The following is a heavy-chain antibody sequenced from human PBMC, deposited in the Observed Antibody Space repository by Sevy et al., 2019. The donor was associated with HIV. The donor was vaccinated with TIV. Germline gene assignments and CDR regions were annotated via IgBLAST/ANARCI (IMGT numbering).Heavy chain of an antibody. CDR2: IKEDGSEK. V-gene: IGHV3-7*03. CDR1: GFTFSGNW. CDR3: ARDCSSTSCLWGMDV. J-gene: IGHJ6*02. D-gene: IGHD2-2*01. Sequence: GGSLRLSCAASGFTFSGNWMSWVRQAPGKGLEWVADIKEDGSEKYYVDSVKGRFTISRDNAKNSLYLQMNSLRAEDTAVYYCARDCSSTSCLWGMDVWGQGTTVTVSS.